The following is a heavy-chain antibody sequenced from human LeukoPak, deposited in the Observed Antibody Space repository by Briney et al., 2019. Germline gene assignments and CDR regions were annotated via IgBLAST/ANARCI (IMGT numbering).Heavy chain of an antibody. D-gene: IGHD6-13*01. V-gene: IGHV3-11*06. CDR2: ISSSGGHT. CDR1: GXTFNDYY. Sequence: GGSLRLSCAASGXTFNDYYMSWIRQAPGKGREWVSFISSSGGHTNYAGSVKGRFTISRDNAKNSLYLQVNSLRAEDTAVYYCARNPGPGTLDNWGQGTLVTVSS. CDR3: ARNPGPGTLDN. J-gene: IGHJ4*02.